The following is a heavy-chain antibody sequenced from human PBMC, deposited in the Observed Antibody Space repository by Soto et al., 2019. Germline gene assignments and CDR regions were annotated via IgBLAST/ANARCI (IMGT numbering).Heavy chain of an antibody. V-gene: IGHV3-48*03. CDR3: ARLHCTSTNCSDNHSYGMDV. CDR2: ITSSGSPM. CDR1: GFTFTNYE. J-gene: IGHJ6*02. Sequence: EVQLVESGGGLVQPGGSLRLSCAASGFTFTNYEMNWVRQAPGKGLEWVADITSSGSPMYYADSVKGRFTISRDNVRNSLYLQMNSPRAEDTAVYYCARLHCTSTNCSDNHSYGMDVWGQGTTVTVSS. D-gene: IGHD2-2*01.